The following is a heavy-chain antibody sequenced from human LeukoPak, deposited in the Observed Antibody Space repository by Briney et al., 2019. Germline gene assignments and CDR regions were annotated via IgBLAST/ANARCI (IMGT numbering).Heavy chain of an antibody. CDR3: ARDAAAGYYYYYYYMDV. Sequence: SETLSLTCTVSVGSISSYYWNWILQPPGNGLEWIGSISYSGSTNYNPSLESRVTISVDTSKNQISLKLSSVTAADTAVYYCARDAAAGYYYYYYYMDVWGKGTTVTISS. J-gene: IGHJ6*03. V-gene: IGHV4-59*12. D-gene: IGHD6-13*01. CDR1: VGSISSYY. CDR2: ISYSGST.